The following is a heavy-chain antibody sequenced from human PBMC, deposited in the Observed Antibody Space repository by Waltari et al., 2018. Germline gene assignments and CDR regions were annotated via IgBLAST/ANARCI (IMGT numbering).Heavy chain of an antibody. Sequence: QVQLQESGPGLVKPSQTLSLTCTVSGGSISSGSSYWSWIRQPAGKGLEWIGRIYTSGSTNYNPSLKSRVTISVDTSKNQFSLKLSSVTAADTAVYYCASSQAAAAADYWGQGTLVTVSS. CDR2: IYTSGST. CDR3: ASSQAAAAADY. CDR1: GGSISSGSSY. V-gene: IGHV4-61*02. J-gene: IGHJ4*02. D-gene: IGHD6-13*01.